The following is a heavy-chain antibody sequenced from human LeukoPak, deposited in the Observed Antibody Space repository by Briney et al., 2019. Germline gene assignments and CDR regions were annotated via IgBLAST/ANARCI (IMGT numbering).Heavy chain of an antibody. Sequence: GGSLRLSCAASGFTFSSYAMSWVRQAPGKGLEWVSAISGSGGSTYYADSVKGRFTISRDNSKDTLYLQMNSLRAEDTAVYYCARDYGGNSGWFDPWGQGTLVTVSS. D-gene: IGHD4-23*01. CDR2: ISGSGGST. CDR3: ARDYGGNSGWFDP. V-gene: IGHV3-23*01. J-gene: IGHJ5*02. CDR1: GFTFSSYA.